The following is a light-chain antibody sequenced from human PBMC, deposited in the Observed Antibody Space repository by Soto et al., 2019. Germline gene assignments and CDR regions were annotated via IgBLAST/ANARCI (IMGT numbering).Light chain of an antibody. J-gene: IGKJ2*01. CDR3: QHYYTYPYT. CDR2: SAS. V-gene: IGKV1-8*01. CDR1: QGISSY. Sequence: AIRMTQSPSSFSASTGDRVTITCRASQGISSYLAWYQQKPGKAPKLLIYSASTLQSGVPSRFSGSGSGTEFTLTISSLQSEDFATYYCQHYYTYPYTFGPGTKLEIK.